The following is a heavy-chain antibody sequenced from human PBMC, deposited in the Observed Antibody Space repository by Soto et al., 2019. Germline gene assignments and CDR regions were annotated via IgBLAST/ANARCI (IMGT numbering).Heavy chain of an antibody. CDR1: GGTFSSYA. V-gene: IGHV1-69*01. CDR3: AGFPEWSYALSQLVVTTVAFY. Sequence: QVQLVQSGSEVKKPGSSVKVSCKASGGTFSSYAFSWVRKAPGQGLEWMGGIIPVFGATNYAQTFQGRVTITADASTSTAYMELSSLRSEDTAVYYCAGFPEWSYALSQLVVTTVAFYWGQGTLVTVSP. D-gene: IGHD3-22*01. J-gene: IGHJ4*02. CDR2: IIPVFGAT.